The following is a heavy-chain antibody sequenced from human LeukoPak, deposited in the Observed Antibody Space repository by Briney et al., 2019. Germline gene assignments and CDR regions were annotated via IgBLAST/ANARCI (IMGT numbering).Heavy chain of an antibody. CDR2: IYYSGST. CDR1: GGSISSYY. Sequence: SETLSLTCTVSGGSISSYYWSWIRQPPGKGLEWIGYIYYSGSTNYNPSLKSRVTISVDTSKNQFSLKLSSVTAADTAVYYCARTNYYDSSGYSYYFDYWGRGTLVTVSS. V-gene: IGHV4-59*01. D-gene: IGHD3-22*01. J-gene: IGHJ4*02. CDR3: ARTNYYDSSGYSYYFDY.